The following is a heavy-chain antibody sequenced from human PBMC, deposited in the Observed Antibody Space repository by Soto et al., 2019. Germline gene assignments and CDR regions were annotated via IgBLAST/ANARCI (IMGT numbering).Heavy chain of an antibody. CDR1: GFTVSSNY. D-gene: IGHD3-10*02. J-gene: IGHJ4*02. Sequence: EVQLVESGGGLIQPGGSLRLSCAASGFTVSSNYMSWVRQAPGKGLEWVSVIYSGGSTYYADSVKGRFSISRDNSKTTLYLQMNSLRAEDTAVYYCARNYYARGGGFDYWGQGTLVTVSS. CDR3: ARNYYARGGGFDY. V-gene: IGHV3-53*01. CDR2: IYSGGST.